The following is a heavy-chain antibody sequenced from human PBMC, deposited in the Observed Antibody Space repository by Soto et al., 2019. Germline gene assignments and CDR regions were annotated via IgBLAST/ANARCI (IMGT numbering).Heavy chain of an antibody. V-gene: IGHV4-31*03. CDR1: DGSISCGGYY. D-gene: IGHD4-17*01. Sequence: ASETLSLTSTVSDGSISCGGYYWSWIRRHPGKGLEWIGYTYYGGSTYYNPPLRRRVTISVDTSKNQSSLKLSSVTAADTAVYYCASSPLDYGGNSAEYYFDYWGQGTLVTVSS. CDR2: TYYGGST. CDR3: ASSPLDYGGNSAEYYFDY. J-gene: IGHJ4*02.